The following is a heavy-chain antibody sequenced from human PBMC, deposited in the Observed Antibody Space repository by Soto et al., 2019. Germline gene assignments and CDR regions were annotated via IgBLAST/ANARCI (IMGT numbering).Heavy chain of an antibody. CDR2: ISGGGGSA. D-gene: IGHD1-26*01. J-gene: IGHJ4*02. V-gene: IGHV3-23*01. CDR3: AKDPSRTTTNRNFDF. CDR1: GFTFSSYA. Sequence: EVQLLESGGGLVQPGGSLRLSCVGSGFTFSSYAMSWVRQAPGKGLEWVSAISGGGGSAYHADSVKGRFTISRDNSKNTLLLQTNSLIVEDTAVYYCAKDPSRTTTNRNFDFWGQVTLVNVSS.